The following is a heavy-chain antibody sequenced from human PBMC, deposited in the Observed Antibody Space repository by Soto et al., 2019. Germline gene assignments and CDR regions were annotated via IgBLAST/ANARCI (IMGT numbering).Heavy chain of an antibody. CDR1: GGSISSYY. J-gene: IGHJ4*02. D-gene: IGHD2-15*01. CDR2: IYYSGST. CDR3: ARVSGYCSGGSCYSAFDY. Sequence: SETLSLTCTVSGGSISSYYWSWIRQPPGKGLEWIGYIYYSGSTNYNPSLKSRVTISVDTSKNQFSLKLSSVTAADTAVYYCARVSGYCSGGSCYSAFDYWGQGTLVTVSS. V-gene: IGHV4-59*08.